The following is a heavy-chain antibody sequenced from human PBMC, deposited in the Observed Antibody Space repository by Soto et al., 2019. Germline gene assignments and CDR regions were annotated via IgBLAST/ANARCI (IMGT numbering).Heavy chain of an antibody. CDR2: IHYNGNT. J-gene: IGHJ4*02. D-gene: IGHD5-12*01. Sequence: LETLPLTCTVSGESSSAYSWSWVRQPTGKGLEWIGNIHYNGNTKYNPSLKSRVSMSVDTSKNQFSLRLISVTAADTAKYFCAREGNLGRWLQPLDFWGQGTLVTVSS. V-gene: IGHV4-59*01. CDR1: GESSSAYS. CDR3: AREGNLGRWLQPLDF.